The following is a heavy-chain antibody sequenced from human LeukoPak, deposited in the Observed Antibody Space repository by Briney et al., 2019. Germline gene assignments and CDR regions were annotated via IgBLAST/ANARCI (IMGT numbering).Heavy chain of an antibody. J-gene: IGHJ4*02. CDR3: ARDQGPRDGYNFGFDY. Sequence: SETLSLTCVVSGEFISSGGYSWSWIRQSPGKGLEWIGYVYHSGSTNYNPSLRSRATISVDTSENQFSLRLISVTAADTAMYYCARDQGPRDGYNFGFDYWGQGTLVTVSS. CDR2: VYHSGST. CDR1: GEFISSGGYS. V-gene: IGHV4-61*08. D-gene: IGHD5-24*01.